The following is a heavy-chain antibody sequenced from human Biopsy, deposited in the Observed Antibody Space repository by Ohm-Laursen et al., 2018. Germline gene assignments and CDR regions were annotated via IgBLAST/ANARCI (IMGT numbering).Heavy chain of an antibody. CDR1: GASMTDYF. CDR3: AGSRGHYFNGLDV. V-gene: IGHV4-4*07. D-gene: IGHD3-10*01. CDR2: AYPSGTT. Sequence: PGTLSLTCSVSGASMTDYFWSWIWQPAGKGLEWIGCAYPSGTTYYNPPLKGGVTISIDVSKNQLSLKVTPVTAAYTAVFYCAGSRGHYFNGLDVWGQGTTVNVSS. J-gene: IGHJ6*02.